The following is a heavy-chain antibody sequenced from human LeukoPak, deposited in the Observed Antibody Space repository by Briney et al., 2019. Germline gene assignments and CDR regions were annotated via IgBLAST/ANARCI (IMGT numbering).Heavy chain of an antibody. V-gene: IGHV3-49*03. CDR1: GFTFGDYA. J-gene: IGHJ4*02. D-gene: IGHD5-24*01. CDR3: PRASLFGDGYRYYFDY. CDR2: IRSKACGGAT. Sequence: GGSLRLSCTASGFTFGDYAMSWFRQAPGKGLEWVGFIRSKACGGATEYGAAVKGRFTISRDDSKSIAYLQIHTLQTEDTAVYYCPRASLFGDGYRYYFDYSGQGTLVTVSS.